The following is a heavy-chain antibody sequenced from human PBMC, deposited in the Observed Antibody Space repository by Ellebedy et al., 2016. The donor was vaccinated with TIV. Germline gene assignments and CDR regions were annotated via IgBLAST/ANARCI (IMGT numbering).Heavy chain of an antibody. V-gene: IGHV1-69*04. Sequence: AASVKVSCKAFGGTFSSYAISWVRQAPGQGLEWMGRIIPILGIANYAQKFQGRVTITADKSTSTAYMELSSLRSEDTAVYYCARTPNTAMVFYYYYYGMDVWGQGTTVTVSS. CDR2: IIPILGIA. CDR1: GGTFSSYA. D-gene: IGHD5-18*01. J-gene: IGHJ6*02. CDR3: ARTPNTAMVFYYYYYGMDV.